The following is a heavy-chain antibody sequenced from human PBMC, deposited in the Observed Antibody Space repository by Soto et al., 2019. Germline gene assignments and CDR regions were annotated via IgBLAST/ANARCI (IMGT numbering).Heavy chain of an antibody. CDR1: GDSVSSNSAG. V-gene: IGHV6-1*01. J-gene: IGHJ4*01. D-gene: IGHD1-26*01. CDR2: TYYRSKWYY. CDR3: SRGEQYSGRIFDY. Sequence: QVQLQQSGPGLVKPSQTLSLTCAITGDSVSSNSAGWSWVRQSPSRVLEWLGRTYYRSKWYYEYAVSVRGRITINPDTSKNQYSLQLNSVTPEETAVYFCSRGEQYSGRIFDYWGQGPLVTVSS.